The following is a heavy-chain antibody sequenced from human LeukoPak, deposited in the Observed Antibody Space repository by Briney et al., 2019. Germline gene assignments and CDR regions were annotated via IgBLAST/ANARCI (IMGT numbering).Heavy chain of an antibody. Sequence: PSETLSLTCTVSGGSISSGGYYWSWIRQHPGKGLEWIGYIYYSGSTNYNPSLKSRVTISVDTSKNQFSLKLSSVTAADTAVYYCARASYGRNFDYWGQGTLVTVSS. CDR2: IYYSGST. J-gene: IGHJ4*02. CDR3: ARASYGRNFDY. CDR1: GGSISSGGYY. D-gene: IGHD5-18*01. V-gene: IGHV4-61*08.